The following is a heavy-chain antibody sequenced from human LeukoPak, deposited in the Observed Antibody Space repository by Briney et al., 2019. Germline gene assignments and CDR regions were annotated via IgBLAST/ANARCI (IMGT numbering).Heavy chain of an antibody. CDR3: AHDDPGNYGMDV. CDR1: GFSLRTPGVG. CDR2: IYGDDNK. Sequence: SAPTLVNPTQTLTLTCTFPGFSLRTPGVGLGWIRQPPGKALEGLALIYGDDNKRYSPSLKSRLTITKDTSKNQVVLRMTNMDPVDTATYYCAHDDPGNYGMDVWGKGTTVTVSS. J-gene: IGHJ6*04. V-gene: IGHV2-5*02. D-gene: IGHD3-10*01.